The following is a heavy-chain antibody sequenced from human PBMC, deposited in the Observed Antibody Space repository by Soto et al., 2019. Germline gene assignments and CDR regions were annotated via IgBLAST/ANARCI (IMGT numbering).Heavy chain of an antibody. CDR2: IYYSGSA. J-gene: IGHJ6*02. CDR3: ARGVGFGYYYYHMDL. D-gene: IGHD3-10*01. CDR1: GGSVNNISDY. Sequence: QVQLQESGPGLVKRSETLSLTCTVSGGSVNNISDYWSWVRQPPGKGLEWIGYIYYSGSADYNPSLGSRVTISLDTSKNQFSLKLSSVTTADTAVYYCARGVGFGYYYYHMDLWGQGTTVTVSS. V-gene: IGHV4-61*01.